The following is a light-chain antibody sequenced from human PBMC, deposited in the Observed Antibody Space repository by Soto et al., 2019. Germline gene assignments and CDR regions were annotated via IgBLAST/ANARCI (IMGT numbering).Light chain of an antibody. CDR1: QSVSSSY. V-gene: IGKV3-20*01. Sequence: EILLTQSPGTLSLSPGERATLSCRSSQSVSSSYLAWYQQKPGQAPRLLIYGASSRATGIPDRCSGSGAGTDFSLTISRLEPEDFAVYYCQQYGSSPTWAFGQGTKVDI. J-gene: IGKJ1*01. CDR3: QQYGSSPTWA. CDR2: GAS.